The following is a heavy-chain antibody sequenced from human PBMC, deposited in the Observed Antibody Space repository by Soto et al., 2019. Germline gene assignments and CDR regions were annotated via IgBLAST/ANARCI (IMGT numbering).Heavy chain of an antibody. Sequence: GGCLRLCCEASGVTVIVFYMHWVRQPAGKGLEWVSTIGTAGDTYYAVSVKGRFTISRDNAKNSLSLQMNSLRAGDTAVYFCARGQEVGAHFFDSWGQGTQVTVSS. CDR2: IGTAGDT. CDR1: GVTVIVFY. D-gene: IGHD2-15*01. J-gene: IGHJ4*02. V-gene: IGHV3-13*01. CDR3: ARGQEVGAHFFDS.